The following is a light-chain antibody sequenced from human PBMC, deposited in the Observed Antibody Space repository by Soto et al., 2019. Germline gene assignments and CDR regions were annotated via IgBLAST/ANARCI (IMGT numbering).Light chain of an antibody. J-gene: IGKJ4*01. Sequence: DIVMTQSPDSLAVSLGERATINCKSSQSVLYSSNNKNYLAWYQQKPGQPPKLLIYWASIRESGVPDRFSGSGSGTDFTLTISSLQAEDVAVYYCQQYSSTLLTFGGGTRVEIK. CDR3: QQYSSTLLT. CDR2: WAS. V-gene: IGKV4-1*01. CDR1: QSVLYSSNNKNY.